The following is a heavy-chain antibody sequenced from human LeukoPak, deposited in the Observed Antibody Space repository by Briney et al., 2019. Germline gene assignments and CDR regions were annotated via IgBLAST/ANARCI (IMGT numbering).Heavy chain of an antibody. J-gene: IGHJ6*02. Sequence: SETLSLTCTVSGGSISTYYWSWIRQPPGKGLEWIGYIYYSGGTNYNPSLKSRVTISVDTSKNQFSLKLSSVTAADTAVYYCARHGGLLWFGELFPSDYYYYYGMDVWGQGTTVTVSS. CDR2: IYYSGGT. D-gene: IGHD3-10*01. CDR3: ARHGGLLWFGELFPSDYYYYYGMDV. V-gene: IGHV4-59*08. CDR1: GGSISTYY.